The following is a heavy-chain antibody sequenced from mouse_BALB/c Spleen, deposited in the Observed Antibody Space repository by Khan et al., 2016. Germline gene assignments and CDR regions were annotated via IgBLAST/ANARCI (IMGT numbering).Heavy chain of an antibody. Sequence: QVQLQQSGAELAKPGASVKMSCKASGYTFTSYWMHWVKQRPGQGLEWIGYINPSTGYTEYNQKFKDKATLTADKSSSTAYMQLSSLTSEDSAVDYLAYYGNYDYWGQGTTLTFSS. CDR3: AYYGNYDY. J-gene: IGHJ2*01. CDR1: GYTFTSYW. CDR2: INPSTGYT. V-gene: IGHV1-7*01. D-gene: IGHD2-10*01.